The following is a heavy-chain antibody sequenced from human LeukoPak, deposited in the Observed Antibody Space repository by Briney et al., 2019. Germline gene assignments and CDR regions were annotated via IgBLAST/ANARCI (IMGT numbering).Heavy chain of an antibody. CDR2: TYYRSKWNN. CDR3: ARGRNSGFDY. Sequence: SQTLSLTCAISGDSVSGNGAVAWNWLRQSPSRGLEWLGRTYYRSKWNNDYAASVKSRITINPDTSKNQFSLHLNSVTPEDTAVYYCARGRNSGFDYWGQGTLVTVSS. J-gene: IGHJ4*02. D-gene: IGHD2/OR15-2a*01. V-gene: IGHV6-1*01. CDR1: GDSVSGNGAVA.